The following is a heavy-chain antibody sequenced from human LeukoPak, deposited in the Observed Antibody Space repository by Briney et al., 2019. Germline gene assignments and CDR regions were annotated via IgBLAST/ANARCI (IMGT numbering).Heavy chain of an antibody. Sequence: SETLSLTCTVSGGSISSSSYYWGWIRQPPGKGLEWIGSIYYSGSTYYNPSLKSRVTISADTSKNQFSLKLSSVTAADTAVYYCARDAPSYYDSSGYLDRKIDYWGQGTLVTVSS. J-gene: IGHJ4*02. CDR1: GGSISSSSYY. V-gene: IGHV4-39*07. CDR3: ARDAPSYYDSSGYLDRKIDY. CDR2: IYYSGST. D-gene: IGHD3-22*01.